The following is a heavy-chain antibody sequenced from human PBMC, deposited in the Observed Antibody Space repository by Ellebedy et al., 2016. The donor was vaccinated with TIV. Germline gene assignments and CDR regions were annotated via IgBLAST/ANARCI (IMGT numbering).Heavy chain of an antibody. J-gene: IGHJ5*02. Sequence: GESLKISXAASGFTFSSYAMTWVRQAPGKGLEWVSAISAGGGSTYYADSVKGRFTISRDNSKNTLYLQMNSLRAEDTAVYYCAGYGWPANFDPWGQGILVTVSS. V-gene: IGHV3-23*01. D-gene: IGHD2-15*01. CDR1: GFTFSSYA. CDR2: ISAGGGST. CDR3: AGYGWPANFDP.